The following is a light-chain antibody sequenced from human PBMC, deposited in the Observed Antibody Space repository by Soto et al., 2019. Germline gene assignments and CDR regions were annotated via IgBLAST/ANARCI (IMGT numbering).Light chain of an antibody. Sequence: EIVLTQSPVTLSVSPGESATLSCRASQSVSTNLAWYQQKPGQAPRLRIYGAYTRATAVPDRFSGSGSGTDFTLTISILQSEVFAVYYCQHYHSWRSFGQGTKVESK. CDR3: QHYHSWRS. J-gene: IGKJ1*01. CDR2: GAY. V-gene: IGKV3-15*01. CDR1: QSVSTN.